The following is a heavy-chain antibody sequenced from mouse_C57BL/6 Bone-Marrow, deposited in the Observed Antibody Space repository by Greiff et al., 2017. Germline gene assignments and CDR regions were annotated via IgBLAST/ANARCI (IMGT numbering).Heavy chain of an antibody. CDR1: GYTFTDHT. J-gene: IGHJ2*01. CDR3: ARLGNFWDHSYYFDY. Sequence: QVQLKESDAELVKPGASVKISCKVSGYTFTDHTIHWMKQRPEQGLEWIGYIYPRDGSTKYNEKFKGKATLTADKSSSTAYMQLNSLTSEDSAVYFCARLGNFWDHSYYFDYWGQGTTLTVSS. CDR2: IYPRDGST. V-gene: IGHV1-78*01. D-gene: IGHD3-1*01.